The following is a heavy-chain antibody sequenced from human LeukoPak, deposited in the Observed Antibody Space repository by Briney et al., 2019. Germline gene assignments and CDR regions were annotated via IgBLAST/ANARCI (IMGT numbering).Heavy chain of an antibody. CDR2: ISYDGSNK. J-gene: IGHJ4*02. CDR1: GFTFSSYA. D-gene: IGHD6-13*01. CDR3: ARDRGLAAAPDY. V-gene: IGHV3-30-3*01. Sequence: GGSLRLSCAASGFTFSSYAMHWVRQAPGKGLEWVAVISYDGSNKYYADSVKGRFTISRDNSKNTLYLQMNSLRAEDTAVYYCARDRGLAAAPDYWGQGTLVTVSS.